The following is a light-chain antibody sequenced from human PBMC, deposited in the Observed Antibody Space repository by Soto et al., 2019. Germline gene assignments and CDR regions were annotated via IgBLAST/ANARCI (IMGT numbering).Light chain of an antibody. CDR1: NIGSKT. V-gene: IGLV3-21*02. Sequence: SYVLTQPPSVSVAPGQTASITCGGNNIGSKTVHWYQQKPGQAPMLVVYDDADRPSAIPERFSGSNSGNTATLTISRVEAGDEAAYYCQVGDFSLDHQVFGGGTKVTVL. CDR3: QVGDFSLDHQV. CDR2: DDA. J-gene: IGLJ2*01.